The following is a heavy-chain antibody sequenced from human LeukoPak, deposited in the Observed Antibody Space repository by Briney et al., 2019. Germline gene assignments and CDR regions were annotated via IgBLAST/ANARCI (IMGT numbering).Heavy chain of an antibody. V-gene: IGHV3-30*02. Sequence: GGSLRLSCAASGFTFSSYGMHWVRQAPGKGLEWVAFIRYDGSNKYYADSVKGRFTISRDNSKNTLYLQMNSLRAEDTAVYYCANTPDTAMAFFDYWGQGTLVTVSS. CDR3: ANTPDTAMAFFDY. CDR2: IRYDGSNK. D-gene: IGHD5-18*01. J-gene: IGHJ4*02. CDR1: GFTFSSYG.